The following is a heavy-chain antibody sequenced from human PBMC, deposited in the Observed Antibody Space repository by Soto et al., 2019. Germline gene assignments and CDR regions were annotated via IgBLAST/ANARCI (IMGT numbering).Heavy chain of an antibody. CDR1: GYTLTELS. Sequence: GASVKVSCKVSGYTLTELSMHWVRQAPGKGLEWMGGFDPEDGETIYAQKLQGRVTMTEDTSTDTAYMELSSLRSEDTAVYYCATLSITMVRGVTTHDYWGQGTLVTVSS. D-gene: IGHD3-10*01. J-gene: IGHJ4*02. V-gene: IGHV1-24*01. CDR2: FDPEDGET. CDR3: ATLSITMVRGVTTHDY.